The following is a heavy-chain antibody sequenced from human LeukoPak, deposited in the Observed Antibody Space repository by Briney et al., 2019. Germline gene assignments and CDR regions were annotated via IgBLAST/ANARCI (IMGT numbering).Heavy chain of an antibody. CDR3: ARDQGIRGQVTAFDM. CDR1: GDTFTAYY. J-gene: IGHJ4*02. V-gene: IGHV1-2*02. Sequence: ASVKVSCKPSGDTFTAYYMHWVRQAPGQGPEWMGWINPVSGGTNFAQKFQGRVTMTRDTSISTAYMELSRLRSDDTAVYYCARDQGIRGQVTAFDMWGQGLLVTVSS. CDR2: INPVSGGT. D-gene: IGHD3-10*01.